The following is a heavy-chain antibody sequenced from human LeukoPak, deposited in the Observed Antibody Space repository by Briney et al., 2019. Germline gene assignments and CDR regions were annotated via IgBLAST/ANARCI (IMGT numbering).Heavy chain of an antibody. CDR3: AKDSRNVLLWFGGYFDY. J-gene: IGHJ4*02. CDR2: ITSSSSYI. Sequence: GGSLRLSCAASGFTFSSYAMTWVRQAPGKGLEWVSSITSSSSYIYYADSVKGRFTISRDNSKNTLYLQMNSLRAEDTAVYYCAKDSRNVLLWFGGYFDYWGQGTLVTVSS. CDR1: GFTFSSYA. D-gene: IGHD3-10*01. V-gene: IGHV3-21*04.